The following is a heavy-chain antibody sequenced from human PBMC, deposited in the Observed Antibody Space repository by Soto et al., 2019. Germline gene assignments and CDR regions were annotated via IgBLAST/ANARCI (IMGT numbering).Heavy chain of an antibody. Sequence: QITLKESGPTLVKPTQTLTLTCTFSGFSLSTSGVGVGWIRQPPGKALEWLALIYWDDDKRYSPSLKSRLTIPKDTPKNQLVLTMTNMDPVDTATYYCAQQLLVAGGLDWARFDYWGQGTLVTVSS. V-gene: IGHV2-5*02. D-gene: IGHD2-2*01. CDR1: GFSLSTSGVG. J-gene: IGHJ4*02. CDR3: AQQLLVAGGLDWARFDY. CDR2: IYWDDDK.